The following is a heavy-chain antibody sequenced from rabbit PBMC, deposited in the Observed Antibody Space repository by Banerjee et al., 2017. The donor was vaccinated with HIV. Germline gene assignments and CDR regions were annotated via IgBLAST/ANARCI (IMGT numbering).Heavy chain of an antibody. J-gene: IGHJ4*01. CDR2: INTISGDT. CDR3: ARGADNNWYIPYFNL. D-gene: IGHD1-1*01. V-gene: IGHV1S45*01. CDR1: GVSFNNRYV. Sequence: QEQLEESGGDLVKPEGSLTLTCTASGVSFNNRYVMCWVRQAPGKGLEWIACINTISGDTVYATWAKGRFTISKTSSTTVTLQMTSLTAADTATYFCARGADNNWYIPYFNLWGQGTLVTVS.